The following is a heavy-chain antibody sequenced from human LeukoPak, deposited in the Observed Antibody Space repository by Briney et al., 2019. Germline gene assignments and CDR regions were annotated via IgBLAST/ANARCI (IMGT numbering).Heavy chain of an antibody. CDR1: DGSTSTYY. V-gene: IGHV4-59*01. D-gene: IGHD3-22*01. J-gene: IGHJ4*02. Sequence: SETLSLTCTVSDGSTSTYYWSWIRQPPGKGLEWIGYIYYTGSTNYNPSLKSRVTISVDTSKNQFSLKLSSVTAADTAMYYCARASSGYSLFDYWGQGTLVTVSS. CDR3: ARASSGYSLFDY. CDR2: IYYTGST.